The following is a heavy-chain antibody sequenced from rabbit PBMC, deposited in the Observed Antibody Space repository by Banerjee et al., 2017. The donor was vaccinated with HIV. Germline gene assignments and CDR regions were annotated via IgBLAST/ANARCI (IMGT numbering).Heavy chain of an antibody. CDR3: ARSNNYYDMDL. CDR1: GFSFSSSYW. CDR2: INTSSGNT. V-gene: IGHV1S45*01. Sequence: QEQLEESGGDLVKPEGSLTLTCTASGFSFSSSYWICWVRQAPGKGLEWIACINTSSGNTVYATWAKGRFTISKASWTTVTLQMTSLTAADTATYFCARSNNYYDMDLWGPGTLVTVS. J-gene: IGHJ6*01.